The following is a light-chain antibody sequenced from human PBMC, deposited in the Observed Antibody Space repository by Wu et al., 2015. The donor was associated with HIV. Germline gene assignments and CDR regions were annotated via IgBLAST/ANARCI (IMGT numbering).Light chain of an antibody. CDR1: QSISSY. CDR2: AAS. CDR3: QQYQSYPYS. J-gene: IGKJ2*03. V-gene: IGKV1-39*01. Sequence: DIQMTQSPSSLSASVGDRVTITCRASQSISSYLNWYQQKPGKAPKLLIYAASTLQSGVPSRFSGSGSGTDFTLTISYLESEDFASYYCQQYQSYPYSFGQGTKLEIK.